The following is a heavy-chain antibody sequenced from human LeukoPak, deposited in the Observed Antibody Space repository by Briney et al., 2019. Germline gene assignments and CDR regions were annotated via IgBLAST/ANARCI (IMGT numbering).Heavy chain of an antibody. CDR1: GFTFSSYG. V-gene: IGHV3-30*02. Sequence: GGSLRLSCAASGFTFSSYGMHWVRQAPGKGLEWVAFIRYDGSNKYYADSVKGRFTISRDNSKNTLYLQMNSLRAEDTAVYYCARVLATMIVVAMGAFDIWGQGTMVTVSS. CDR3: ARVLATMIVVAMGAFDI. J-gene: IGHJ3*02. CDR2: IRYDGSNK. D-gene: IGHD3-22*01.